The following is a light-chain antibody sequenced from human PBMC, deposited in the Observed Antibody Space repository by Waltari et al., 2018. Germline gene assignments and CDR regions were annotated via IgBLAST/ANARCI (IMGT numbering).Light chain of an antibody. V-gene: IGKV3-20*01. Sequence: EIVLTQSPATLSLSPGERATLSCRASQSISRTLAWYQQKPGQAPRLLIYGASIRASGIPDKFSGTGSGTDFSLTINSLEPEDFAVYFCQHYVRLPATFGQGTKVEI. CDR2: GAS. J-gene: IGKJ1*01. CDR3: QHYVRLPAT. CDR1: QSISRT.